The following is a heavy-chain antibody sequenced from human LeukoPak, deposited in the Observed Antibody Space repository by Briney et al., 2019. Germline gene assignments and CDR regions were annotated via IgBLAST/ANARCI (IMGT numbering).Heavy chain of an antibody. CDR2: INWNSGSK. Sequence: GGSLRLSCAASGFTFDDYAIHWVRQAPGKGLEWVSGINWNSGSKHYADSVKGRFTISRGNAKNSLFLQMNSLRPEDTALYYCAKDFSSGYYYFDYWGQGTLVTVSS. V-gene: IGHV3-9*01. CDR3: AKDFSSGYYYFDY. CDR1: GFTFDDYA. J-gene: IGHJ4*02. D-gene: IGHD3-22*01.